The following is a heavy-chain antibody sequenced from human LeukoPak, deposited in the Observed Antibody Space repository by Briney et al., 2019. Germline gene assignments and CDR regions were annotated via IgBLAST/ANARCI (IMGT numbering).Heavy chain of an antibody. J-gene: IGHJ5*02. V-gene: IGHV4-30-2*01. Sequence: PSETLSLTCAVSGGSISSGGYSWSWIRQPPGKGLEWIGYIYHSGSTYYNPSLKSRVTISVDRSKNQFSLKLSSVTAADTAVYYCARLHCGSDCYSLNWFDPWGQGTLVTVSS. CDR3: ARLHCGSDCYSLNWFDP. CDR2: IYHSGST. CDR1: GGSISSGGYS. D-gene: IGHD2-21*02.